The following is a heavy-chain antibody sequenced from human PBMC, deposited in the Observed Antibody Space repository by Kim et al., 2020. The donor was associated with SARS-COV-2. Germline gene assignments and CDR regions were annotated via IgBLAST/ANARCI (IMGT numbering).Heavy chain of an antibody. Sequence: SETLSLTCTVSGYSISSGYYWGWIRQPPGKGLEWIGSIYHSGSTYYNPSLKSRVTISVDTSKNQFSLKLSSVTAADTAVYYCARVLGGSYQGYYYYGMDVWGQGTTVTVSS. J-gene: IGHJ6*02. D-gene: IGHD1-26*01. CDR3: ARVLGGSYQGYYYYGMDV. V-gene: IGHV4-38-2*02. CDR2: IYHSGST. CDR1: GYSISSGYY.